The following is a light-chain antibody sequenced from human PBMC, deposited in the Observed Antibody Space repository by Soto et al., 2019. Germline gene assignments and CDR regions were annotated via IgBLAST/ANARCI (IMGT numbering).Light chain of an antibody. CDR1: TTDVGDYNS. CDR3: SLHTSSGSLI. J-gene: IGLJ1*01. CDR2: DVN. Sequence: QSALTQPPSVSGSPGQSVTISCTGTTTDVGDYNSVSWYQQAPDTAPKLIIYDVNNRPSGAPDRFSGSTSGNTASLTISGLQAEDESDYYSSLHTSSGSLIFGPGTKLTVL. V-gene: IGLV2-18*01.